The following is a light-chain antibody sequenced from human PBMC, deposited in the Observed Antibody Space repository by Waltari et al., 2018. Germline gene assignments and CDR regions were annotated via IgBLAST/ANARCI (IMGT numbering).Light chain of an antibody. CDR2: GAS. V-gene: IGKV3-15*01. Sequence: EIVMTQSPATLSVSPGERATLSCRASQSLSSNLVWYQQKPGQAPSLLIYGASTRPTGIPARFSGSGSGTEFTLTISSLQSEDFAVYYCQQYADWPPTFGQGTKVEIK. CDR3: QQYADWPPT. J-gene: IGKJ1*01. CDR1: QSLSSN.